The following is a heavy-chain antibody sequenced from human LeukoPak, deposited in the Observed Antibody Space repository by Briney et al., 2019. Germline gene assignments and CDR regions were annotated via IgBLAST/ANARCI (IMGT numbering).Heavy chain of an antibody. Sequence: GRSLRLSCAASGFTFSSYAMHWVRQAPGKGLEWVAVISYDGSNKYYADSVKGRFTTSRDNCKNTLYLQMNSLRAEDTAVYYCARAQKRYDYVWGSYRQNDAFDIWGQGTMVTVSS. CDR1: GFTFSSYA. J-gene: IGHJ3*02. CDR2: ISYDGSNK. D-gene: IGHD3-16*02. CDR3: ARAQKRYDYVWGSYRQNDAFDI. V-gene: IGHV3-30*01.